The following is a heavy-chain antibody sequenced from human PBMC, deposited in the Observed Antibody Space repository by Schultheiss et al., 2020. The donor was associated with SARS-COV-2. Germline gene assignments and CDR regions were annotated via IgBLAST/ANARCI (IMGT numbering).Heavy chain of an antibody. D-gene: IGHD3-9*01. Sequence: SETLSLTCTVSGGSMTRFYWSWLRQPPGKGLEWIGHIYYDGNANYNPSLKSRAGISVDTSKSQFSLKLTSLTAADTAVYYCARETLRYFGYFDYWGQGTLVTVSS. CDR3: ARETLRYFGYFDY. J-gene: IGHJ4*02. CDR1: GGSMTRFY. V-gene: IGHV4-59*01. CDR2: IYYDGNA.